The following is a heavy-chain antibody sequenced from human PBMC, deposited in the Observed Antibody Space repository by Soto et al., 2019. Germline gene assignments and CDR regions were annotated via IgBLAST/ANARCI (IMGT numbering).Heavy chain of an antibody. CDR2: IIPIFGTA. J-gene: IGHJ4*02. D-gene: IGHD6-13*01. CDR1: GGTFSSYA. V-gene: IGHV1-69*13. Sequence: TSVKVSCKASGGTFSSYAISWVRQAPGQGLEWMGGIIPIFGTANYAQKFQGRVTITADEFTSTAYMELSSLRSEDTAVYYCAGYYSSSWFNYFDYWGQGTLVTVSS. CDR3: AGYYSSSWFNYFDY.